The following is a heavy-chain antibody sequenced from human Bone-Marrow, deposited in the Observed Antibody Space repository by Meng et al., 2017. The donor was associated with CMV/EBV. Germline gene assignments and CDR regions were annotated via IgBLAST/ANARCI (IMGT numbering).Heavy chain of an antibody. CDR2: ISWDGFNT. D-gene: IGHD3-10*01. CDR3: ARGTMVRGVRSYGY. CDR1: GFTFDDYT. J-gene: IGHJ4*02. Sequence: GESLKISCAASGFTFDDYTMHWVRQAPGKGLEWVSLISWDGFNTYYADSVKGRFTISRDNSKNSLYLQMNSLRTEDTALYYCARGTMVRGVRSYGYWGQGTLVTVSS. V-gene: IGHV3-43*01.